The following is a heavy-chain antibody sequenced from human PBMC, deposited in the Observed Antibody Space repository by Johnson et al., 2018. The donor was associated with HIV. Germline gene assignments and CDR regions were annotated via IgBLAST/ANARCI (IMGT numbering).Heavy chain of an antibody. CDR2: IYSGGST. CDR3: ARECGCSGSYLHDGAFDI. Sequence: VQLVESGGGLVKPGGSLRLSCAASGFTFSDYYMSWIRQAPGKGLEWVSVIYSGGSTYYADSVKGRFTISRDNSKNTLYLQMNSLRAEDTAVYYCARECGCSGSYLHDGAFDIWGLGTMVTVSS. J-gene: IGHJ3*02. V-gene: IGHV3-66*02. CDR1: GFTFSDYY. D-gene: IGHD1-26*01.